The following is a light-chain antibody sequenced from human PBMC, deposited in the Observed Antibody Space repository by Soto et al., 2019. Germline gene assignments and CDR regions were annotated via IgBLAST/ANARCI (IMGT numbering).Light chain of an antibody. J-gene: IGLJ2*01. CDR2: DNN. CDR3: GTWDSSLSAVV. CDR1: SSNIGNNY. Sequence: QAVLTQPPSVAASPGQKVTISCSGSSSNIGNNYVSWYQQLPGTAPKLLIYDNNKRPSGIPDRFSGSKSGTSASLGITGLQTGDEADYYCGTWDSSLSAVVFGGVTKDTVL. V-gene: IGLV1-51*01.